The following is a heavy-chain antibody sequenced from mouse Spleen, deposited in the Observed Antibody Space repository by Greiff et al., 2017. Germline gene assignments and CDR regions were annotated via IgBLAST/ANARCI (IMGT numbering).Heavy chain of an antibody. Sequence: VQLQESGPGLVAPSQSLSITCTVSGFSLTGYGVNWVRQPPGKGLEWLGMIWGDGSTDYNSALKSRLSISKDNSKSQVFLKMNSLQTDDTARYYCGTGKDYYAMDYWGQGTSVTVSS. CDR2: IWGDGST. J-gene: IGHJ4*01. V-gene: IGHV2-6-7*01. D-gene: IGHD4-1*01. CDR1: GFSLTGYG. CDR3: GTGKDYYAMDY.